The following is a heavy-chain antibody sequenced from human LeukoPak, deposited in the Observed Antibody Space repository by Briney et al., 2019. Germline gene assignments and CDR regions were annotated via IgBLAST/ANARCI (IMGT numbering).Heavy chain of an antibody. D-gene: IGHD3-3*01. CDR1: GGSISSSSYY. V-gene: IGHV4-39*01. CDR2: IYYSGST. J-gene: IGHJ4*02. CDR3: ARQGAAGGYYRGYFDY. Sequence: SETLSLTCTVSGGSISSSSYYWGWIRLPPGKGLEWIGSIYYSGSTYYNPSLKSRVTISVDTSKNQFSLKLSSVTAADTAVYYCARQGAAGGYYRGYFDYWGQGTLVTVSS.